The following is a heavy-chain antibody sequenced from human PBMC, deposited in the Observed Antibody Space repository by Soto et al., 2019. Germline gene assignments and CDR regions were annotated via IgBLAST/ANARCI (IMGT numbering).Heavy chain of an antibody. CDR2: ISVYNDNT. J-gene: IGHJ5*02. Sequence: QVQLVQSGTEVKKPGASVKVSCKTSGFTFSKYGISGVRQAPGQGLEWMGWISVYNDNTKYAQKFQGRVTMTTDTSTSTASMELRTLRSDDTAVYYCARSSMHSWTDWFDPWGQGTLVTVSS. CDR3: ARSSMHSWTDWFDP. V-gene: IGHV1-18*01. CDR1: GFTFSKYG. D-gene: IGHD2-21*02.